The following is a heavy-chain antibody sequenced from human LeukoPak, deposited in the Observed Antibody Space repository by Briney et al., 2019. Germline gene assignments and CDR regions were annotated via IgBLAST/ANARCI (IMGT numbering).Heavy chain of an antibody. J-gene: IGHJ4*02. D-gene: IGHD6-19*01. CDR3: ARGGSYSSALDY. V-gene: IGHV3-33*01. CDR2: IWYDGSNK. CDR1: GFTFSSYG. Sequence: GGSLRLSCAASGFTFSSYGMHWVRQAPGKGLEWVAVIWYDGSNKYYADSVKGRFTISRDNSKNTLYLQMNSLRAEDTAVYYCARGGSYSSALDYWGQGTLVTVSS.